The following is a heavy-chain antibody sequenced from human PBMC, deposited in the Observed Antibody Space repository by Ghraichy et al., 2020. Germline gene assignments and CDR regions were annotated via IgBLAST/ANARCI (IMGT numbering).Heavy chain of an antibody. CDR3: TRATVTLFDY. Sequence: GGSLRLSCAASGFTVSSHWMYWVRQVPGKGLEWVSRLNHVGSSTDYAESVKGRFTISRDNAKNTLYLQMISLRAEDTAFYYCTRATVTLFDYWGQGDLVTVSS. D-gene: IGHD4-17*01. CDR2: LNHVGSST. J-gene: IGHJ4*01. V-gene: IGHV3-74*01. CDR1: GFTVSSHW.